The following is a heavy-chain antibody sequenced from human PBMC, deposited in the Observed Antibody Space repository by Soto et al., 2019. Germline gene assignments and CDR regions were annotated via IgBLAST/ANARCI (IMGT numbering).Heavy chain of an antibody. D-gene: IGHD3-10*01. Sequence: QVQLVQSGAEVKKPGASVKVSCKASGYTFTSYAMYWVRQAPGQRLEWMGWINAGNGNTKYSQKFQRRVTITRDTSATTAYMELSSLRSEDTAVYYCARDMGFGLSDYWGQGTLVTVSS. V-gene: IGHV1-3*01. J-gene: IGHJ4*02. CDR1: GYTFTSYA. CDR3: ARDMGFGLSDY. CDR2: INAGNGNT.